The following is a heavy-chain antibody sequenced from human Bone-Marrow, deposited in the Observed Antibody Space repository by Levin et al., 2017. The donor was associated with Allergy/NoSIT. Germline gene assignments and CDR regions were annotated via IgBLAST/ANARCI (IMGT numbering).Heavy chain of an antibody. CDR1: GFTFNNYN. CDR2: ISRSSDYI. CDR3: ARDVADCSGPNCYTYYSYNGMDV. Sequence: GESLKISCEASGFTFNNYNLNWVRQAPGKGLEWVSSISRSSDYIYYADSVRGRFTISRDNAKNSLYLQMNSLRVDDTAVYYCARDVADCSGPNCYTYYSYNGMDVWGQGATVTVSS. D-gene: IGHD2-15*01. V-gene: IGHV3-21*01. J-gene: IGHJ6*02.